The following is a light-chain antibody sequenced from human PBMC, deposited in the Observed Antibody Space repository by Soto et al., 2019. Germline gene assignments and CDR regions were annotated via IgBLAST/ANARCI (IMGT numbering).Light chain of an antibody. J-gene: IGKJ2*01. CDR3: QQRSNWPPGYT. CDR2: DAS. CDR1: QSVTTY. V-gene: IGKV3-11*01. Sequence: ETVLTQSPATLSLSPGERATLSCRASQSVTTYLAWYQQKPGQAPRLLIYDASNRATGIPARFSGSGSGTDFPLTINSLEPEDFAVYYCQQRSNWPPGYTFGQGTKLEIK.